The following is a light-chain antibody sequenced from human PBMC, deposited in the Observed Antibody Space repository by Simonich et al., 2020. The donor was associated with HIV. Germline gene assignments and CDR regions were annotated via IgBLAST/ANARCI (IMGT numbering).Light chain of an antibody. CDR3: QQYYSTPS. Sequence: DIVMTQSPDSLAVSLGERATINCKSSQSVLYSSSNKNYLAWYQQKPGQPPKLLIYWASARQFGVPDRFSGSGSGTDFTLTISSLQAEDVALYYCQQYYSTPSFGQGTKVEIK. CDR2: WAS. V-gene: IGKV4-1*01. CDR1: QSVLYSSSNKNY. J-gene: IGKJ1*01.